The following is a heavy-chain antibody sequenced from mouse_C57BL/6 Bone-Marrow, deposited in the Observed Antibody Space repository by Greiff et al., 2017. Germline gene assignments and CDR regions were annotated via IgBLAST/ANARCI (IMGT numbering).Heavy chain of an antibody. CDR2: ISSGGSYT. V-gene: IGHV5-6*01. J-gene: IGHJ1*03. CDR3: ARPYYYGSSHWYFSV. CDR1: GFTFSSYG. Sequence: EVKLMESGGDLVTPGGSLILSCSASGFTFSSYGMSWVCQTPDKRLEWVASISSGGSYTYYPVSVTGRFTISRDNAKNALYLQMSGLEAGDTAMYYCARPYYYGSSHWYFSVWGTGTTVTVTS. D-gene: IGHD1-1*01.